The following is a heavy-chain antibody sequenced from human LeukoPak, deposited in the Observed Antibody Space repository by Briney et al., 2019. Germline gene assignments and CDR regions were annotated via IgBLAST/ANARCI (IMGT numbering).Heavy chain of an antibody. D-gene: IGHD7-27*01. CDR1: TLTFSRYW. J-gene: IGHJ4*02. V-gene: IGHV3-74*01. CDR3: ATGEAQYYDY. Sequence: GGSLRLSCVASTLTFSRYWMHWVRQAPGKGLVWLSRINSDGSSTIYADSVQGRFTISRDNSKNTVVLQMNSLSAEDTAVYYCATGEAQYYDYWGQGTVVTVSS. CDR2: INSDGSST.